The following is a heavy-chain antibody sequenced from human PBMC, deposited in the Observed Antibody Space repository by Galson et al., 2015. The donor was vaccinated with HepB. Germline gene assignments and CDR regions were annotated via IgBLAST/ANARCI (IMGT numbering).Heavy chain of an antibody. V-gene: IGHV1-69*13. CDR2: IIPFFGTA. CDR3: ARRHDYGDYGTLDY. Sequence: SVKVSCKASGGTFSSYAISWVRQAPGQGLEWMGGIIPFFGTANYAQKFQGRVTITADESTSTAYMELSSLRSEDTAVYYCARRHDYGDYGTLDYWGQGTLVTVSS. D-gene: IGHD4-17*01. J-gene: IGHJ4*02. CDR1: GGTFSSYA.